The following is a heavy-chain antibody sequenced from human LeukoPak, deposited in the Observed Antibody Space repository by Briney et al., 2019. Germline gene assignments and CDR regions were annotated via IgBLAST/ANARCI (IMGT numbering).Heavy chain of an antibody. V-gene: IGHV3-48*01. Sequence: PGRSLRLSCAASGFTFSSYSMNWVRQAPGKGLEWVSYISGSSSTIYYADSVKGRFTISRDNAENSLYLQMNSLRAEDTAVYYCARQRAGFTVTTSDYWGQGTLVTVSS. CDR2: ISGSSSTI. J-gene: IGHJ4*02. CDR1: GFTFSSYS. CDR3: ARQRAGFTVTTSDY. D-gene: IGHD4-17*01.